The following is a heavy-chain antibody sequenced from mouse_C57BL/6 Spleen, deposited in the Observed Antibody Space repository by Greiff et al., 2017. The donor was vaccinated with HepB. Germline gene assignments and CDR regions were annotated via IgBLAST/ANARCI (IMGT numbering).Heavy chain of an antibody. Sequence: EVKLVESGGGLVKPGGSLKLSCAASGFTFSDYGMHWVRQAPEKGLEWVAYISSGSSTIYYADTVKGRFTISRDNAKNTLFLQMTSLRSEDTAMYYCARGGDYDKEAWFAYWGQGTLVTVSA. J-gene: IGHJ3*01. V-gene: IGHV5-17*01. D-gene: IGHD2-4*01. CDR1: GFTFSDYG. CDR3: ARGGDYDKEAWFAY. CDR2: ISSGSSTI.